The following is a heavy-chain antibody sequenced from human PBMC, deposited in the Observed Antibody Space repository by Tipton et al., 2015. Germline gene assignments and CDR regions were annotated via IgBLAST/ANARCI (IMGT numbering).Heavy chain of an antibody. CDR3: ARFRYYGSESERGYFHGLDV. Sequence: TLSLTCNVSGGSITSYYWSWIRQPPGKGLEWIGYIYYTGSTHYNPSLKSRVTIPVDTSKSQFFLKLSSVTAADTAVYYCARFRYYGSESERGYFHGLDVWGQGTTVTVS. CDR1: GGSITSYY. V-gene: IGHV4-59*01. CDR2: IYYTGST. J-gene: IGHJ6*02. D-gene: IGHD3-10*01.